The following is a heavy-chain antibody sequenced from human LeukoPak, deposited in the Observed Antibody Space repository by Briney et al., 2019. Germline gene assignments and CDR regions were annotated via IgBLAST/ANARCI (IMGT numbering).Heavy chain of an antibody. J-gene: IGHJ5*02. V-gene: IGHV4-59*08. CDR1: GGSISSYY. CDR2: IYDSGST. Sequence: SETLSLTCTVSGGSISSYYWTCIRQPPGNGLEGIGYIYDSGSTNYSPSLKSRVTISVDTSKNQFSLKLSSVTAADTAVYYCARLNVVVVAATIVSWFVPWGQGTLVTVSS. D-gene: IGHD2-15*01. CDR3: ARLNVVVVAATIVSWFVP.